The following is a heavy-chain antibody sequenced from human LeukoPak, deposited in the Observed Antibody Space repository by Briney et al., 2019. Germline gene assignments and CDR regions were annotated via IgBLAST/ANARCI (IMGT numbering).Heavy chain of an antibody. CDR2: ISGSGGST. CDR3: AKDAVAGGFYFDY. J-gene: IGHJ4*02. Sequence: PGGSLRLSCATSEFTFSSYAMYWVRQAPGKGLEWVSTISGSGGSTYYADSVKGRFTISRDNSKNTLYLQMNSLRAEDTAVYYCAKDAVAGGFYFDYWGQGTLVTVSS. V-gene: IGHV3-23*01. D-gene: IGHD2-15*01. CDR1: EFTFSSYA.